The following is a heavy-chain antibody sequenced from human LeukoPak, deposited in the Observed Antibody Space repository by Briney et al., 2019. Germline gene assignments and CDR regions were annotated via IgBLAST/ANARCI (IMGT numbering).Heavy chain of an antibody. CDR1: GDTFTSYY. J-gene: IGHJ3*02. D-gene: IGHD3-22*01. CDR2: INPSGTST. Sequence: ASVKVSCKASGDTFTSYYMHWVRQAPGQGLECMGIINPSGTSTSYAQKFQGRVTMTRDMSTSTVYMELSSLRPEDTAVYYCARGRHYYDSSDYYYEGDAFDIWGQGTMVTVSS. CDR3: ARGRHYYDSSDYYYEGDAFDI. V-gene: IGHV1-46*01.